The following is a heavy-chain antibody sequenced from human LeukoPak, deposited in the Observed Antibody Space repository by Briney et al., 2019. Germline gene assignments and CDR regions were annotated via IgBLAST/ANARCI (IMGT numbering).Heavy chain of an antibody. CDR2: INWNSGSV. Sequence: GRSLRLSCAASGFTFDDYAMHWVRQAPGKGLEWVSGINWNSGSVGYADSVKGRFTISRDNAKNSLYLQMNSLRAEDTALYYCARGDRITLSVGVYFDYWGQGTLVTVSS. CDR1: GFTFDDYA. D-gene: IGHD1-26*01. J-gene: IGHJ4*02. V-gene: IGHV3-9*01. CDR3: ARGDRITLSVGVYFDY.